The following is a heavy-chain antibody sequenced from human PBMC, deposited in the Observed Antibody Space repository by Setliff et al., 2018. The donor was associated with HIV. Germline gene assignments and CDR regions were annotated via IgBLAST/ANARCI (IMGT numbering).Heavy chain of an antibody. CDR3: ARGQGIHFWVNDAFDI. J-gene: IGHJ3*02. Sequence: GASVKVSCKASEGTFGSYAISWVRQAPGQGLEWLGGIIPIFETTNYAQKFQGRVTITADKSTSTIYMELSSLRPDDTAVYYCARGQGIHFWVNDAFDIWGQGTMVTVSS. CDR2: IIPIFETT. D-gene: IGHD2-21*01. CDR1: EGTFGSYA. V-gene: IGHV1-69*06.